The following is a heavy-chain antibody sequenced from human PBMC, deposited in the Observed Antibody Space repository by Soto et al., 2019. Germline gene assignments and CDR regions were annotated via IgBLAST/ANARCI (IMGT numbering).Heavy chain of an antibody. CDR3: AKESGDSSGYWYYYYGMDV. CDR2: ISWNSGSI. D-gene: IGHD3-22*01. V-gene: IGHV3-9*01. Sequence: PAGSLRLSCASCGFTFDDYAMHWVRQAPGKGLEWVSGISWNSGSIGYADSVKGRFTISRDNAKNSLYLQMNSLRAEDTALYYCAKESGDSSGYWYYYYGMDVWGQGTTVTVSS. J-gene: IGHJ6*02. CDR1: GFTFDDYA.